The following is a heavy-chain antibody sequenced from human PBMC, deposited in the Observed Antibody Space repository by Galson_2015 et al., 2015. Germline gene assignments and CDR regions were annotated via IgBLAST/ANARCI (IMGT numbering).Heavy chain of an antibody. V-gene: IGHV1-3*04. CDR2: INTGTGNT. CDR3: ARVAEVATGALDP. J-gene: IGHJ5*02. CDR1: GYSFTNYY. Sequence: SVKVSCKASGYSFTNYYIHWVRQGPGQRLEWMGWINTGTGNTKYSQNFQGRFTITADTSATTAYMGLSSLRSEDTAVYYCARVAEVATGALDPWGQGTLVTVSS. D-gene: IGHD5-24*01.